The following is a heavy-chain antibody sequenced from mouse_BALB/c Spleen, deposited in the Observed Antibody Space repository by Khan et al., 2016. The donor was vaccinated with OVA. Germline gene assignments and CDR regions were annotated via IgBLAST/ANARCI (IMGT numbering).Heavy chain of an antibody. Sequence: QVQLKESGPELVKPGASVKMSCKASGYTFTDYVINWVKQRTGQGLEWIGDIFPGGGSSYYNEKFKGQAKLTADKSSNTAYMQLSSLTVEDAAVYFCARGGYSVFAYWGQGTLVTVSA. CDR3: ARGGYSVFAY. V-gene: IGHV1-77*01. J-gene: IGHJ3*01. D-gene: IGHD2-3*01. CDR2: IFPGGGSS. CDR1: GYTFTDYV.